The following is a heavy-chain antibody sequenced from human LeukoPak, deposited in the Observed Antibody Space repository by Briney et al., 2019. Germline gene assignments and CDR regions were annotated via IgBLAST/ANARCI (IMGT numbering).Heavy chain of an antibody. CDR3: ARRAALYSSGWNAVGLFDY. Sequence: KSSETLSLTCTVSGGSISSYYWGWIRQPPGKGLEWIGSIYYSGSTYYNPSLKSRVTISVDTSKNQFSLKLSSVTAADTAVYYCARRAALYSSGWNAVGLFDYWGQGTLVTVSS. V-gene: IGHV4-39*01. CDR2: IYYSGST. CDR1: GGSISSYY. J-gene: IGHJ4*02. D-gene: IGHD6-19*01.